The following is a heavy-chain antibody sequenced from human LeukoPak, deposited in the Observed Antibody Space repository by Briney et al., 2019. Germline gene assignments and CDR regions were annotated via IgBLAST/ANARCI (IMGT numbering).Heavy chain of an antibody. Sequence: GASVKVSCKASGYTFTGYYMHWVRQAPGQGLEWMGWINPNSGGTNYAQKFQGRVTMTRDTSISTAYMELSRLRSDDTAVYYCALAVAYDIPSNWFDPWGQGTLVTVSS. V-gene: IGHV1-2*02. D-gene: IGHD3-22*01. CDR1: GYTFTGYY. CDR2: INPNSGGT. J-gene: IGHJ5*02. CDR3: ALAVAYDIPSNWFDP.